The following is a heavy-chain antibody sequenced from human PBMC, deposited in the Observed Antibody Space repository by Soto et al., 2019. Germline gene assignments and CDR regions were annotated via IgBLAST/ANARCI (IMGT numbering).Heavy chain of an antibody. CDR2: ISGYNGNT. CDR1: GYSFTTYG. Sequence: QVQLVQSRGEVKKPGASVKVSCKTSGYSFTTYGISWVRQAPGQGLEWMGWISGYNGNTNYAQKFKGRLTMTTDTSTSTAYMGLRSLTSDDTAVYYCAREGPAPYYYYGMDVWGQGSTVTVSS. J-gene: IGHJ6*02. CDR3: AREGPAPYYYYGMDV. V-gene: IGHV1-18*01.